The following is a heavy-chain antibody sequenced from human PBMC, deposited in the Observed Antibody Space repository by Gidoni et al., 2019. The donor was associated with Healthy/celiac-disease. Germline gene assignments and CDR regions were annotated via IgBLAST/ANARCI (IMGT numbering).Heavy chain of an antibody. CDR2: IKQDGSEK. CDR3: ARDRDDILTGYGLTEYYYYYMDV. Sequence: EVQLVESGGGLVQPGGSLRLPCAASGFTLSSYWLSWVRLAPGKGLEWVANIKQDGSEKYYVDSVKGRFTISRDNAKNSLYLQMNSLRAEDTAVYYCARDRDDILTGYGLTEYYYYYMDVWGKGTTVTVSS. J-gene: IGHJ6*03. D-gene: IGHD3-9*01. CDR1: GFTLSSYW. V-gene: IGHV3-7*03.